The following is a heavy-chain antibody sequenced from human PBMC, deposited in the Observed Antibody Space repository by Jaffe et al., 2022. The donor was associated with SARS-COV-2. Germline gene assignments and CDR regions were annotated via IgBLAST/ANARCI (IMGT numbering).Heavy chain of an antibody. D-gene: IGHD4-17*01. CDR3: ARKSTVTSNFDY. CDR1: GFTFSNSA. V-gene: IGHV3-23*04. J-gene: IGHJ4*02. Sequence: EVQLVESGGGLVQPGGSLRLSCAASGFTFSNSAMSWVRQAPGQGLEWVSTISTSGGSTFCADSVKGRFTISRDNSRNTLYLQMNSLRDDDTAVYYCARKSTVTSNFDYWGQGTLVTVSS. CDR2: ISTSGGST.